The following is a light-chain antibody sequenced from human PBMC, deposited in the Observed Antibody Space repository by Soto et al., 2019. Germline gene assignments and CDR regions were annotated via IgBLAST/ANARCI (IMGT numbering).Light chain of an antibody. Sequence: QPARNQPASGSGSPGQSITISCPGTSSAVGAYNYVSWYQHHPGNAPKLMIYDVSNRPSGVSNRFSGSKSGNTASLTIPGLQAEDEADYYCSSYTSSSTYVFGNGTKVTVL. J-gene: IGLJ1*01. CDR1: SSAVGAYNY. CDR2: DVS. CDR3: SSYTSSSTYV. V-gene: IGLV2-14*03.